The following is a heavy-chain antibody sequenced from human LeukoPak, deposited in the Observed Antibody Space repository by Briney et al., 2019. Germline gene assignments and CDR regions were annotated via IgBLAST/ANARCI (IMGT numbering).Heavy chain of an antibody. D-gene: IGHD3-22*01. CDR3: ARDWGYYYDSSGLYYMDV. CDR1: GFTFSSYS. CDR2: ISSSSSTI. J-gene: IGHJ6*03. V-gene: IGHV3-48*01. Sequence: PGGSLRLSCAASGFTFSSYSMNWVRQAPGKGLEWASYISSSSSTIYYADSVKGRFTISRDNAKNSLHLQMNSLRAEDTAVYYCARDWGYYYDSSGLYYMDVWGKGTTVTVSS.